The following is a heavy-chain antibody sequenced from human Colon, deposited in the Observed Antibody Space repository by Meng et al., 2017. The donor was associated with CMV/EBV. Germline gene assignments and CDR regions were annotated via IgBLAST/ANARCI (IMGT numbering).Heavy chain of an antibody. Sequence: LSCAASGLTFSSNWMHWVRQAPGKGLVWVSRIKPDGSYTTYADSVQGRFTISRDNAKNTLYLQMNSLRVEDTAVYYCAGGGSGHIDYWGQGTLVTVSS. J-gene: IGHJ4*02. CDR2: IKPDGSYT. CDR1: GLTFSSNW. CDR3: AGGGSGHIDY. V-gene: IGHV3-74*03. D-gene: IGHD3-16*01.